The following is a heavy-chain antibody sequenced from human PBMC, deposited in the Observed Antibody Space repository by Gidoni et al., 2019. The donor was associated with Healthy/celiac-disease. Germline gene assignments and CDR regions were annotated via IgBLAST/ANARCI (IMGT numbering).Heavy chain of an antibody. D-gene: IGHD6-13*01. CDR2: ISGSGGST. J-gene: IGHJ6*02. CDR1: GFTFSSYA. Sequence: EVQLLESGGGLVQPGGYLRLSCAASGFTFSSYAMSWVRQAPGKGLEWVSAISGSGGSTYYADSVRGRFTISRDNSKNTLYLQMNSLRADDTAVYYCAKDRSPGNIAAADYYDYGMDVWGQGTTVTVSS. CDR3: AKDRSPGNIAAADYYDYGMDV. V-gene: IGHV3-23*01.